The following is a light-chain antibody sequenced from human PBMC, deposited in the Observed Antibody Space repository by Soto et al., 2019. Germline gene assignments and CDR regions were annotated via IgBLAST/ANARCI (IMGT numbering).Light chain of an antibody. V-gene: IGKV3-20*01. CDR3: HESEV. J-gene: IGKJ4*01. CDR2: GAS. CDR1: QSVSSSY. Sequence: EIVLTQSPGTLSLSPGERATLSCRASQSVSSSYLAWYQQKPGQAPRLLIYGASSRATGIPDRFSGRGSGTDFTLTISRLEPEDFAVYYCHESEVFGGGTKVEIK.